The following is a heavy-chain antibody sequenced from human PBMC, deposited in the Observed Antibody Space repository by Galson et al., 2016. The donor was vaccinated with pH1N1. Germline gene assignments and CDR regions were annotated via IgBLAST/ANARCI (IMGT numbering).Heavy chain of an antibody. Sequence: SLRLSCAASGFTFGDYSLNWVRQAPGKGLEWVGFISSNSYGGTTGYAASVKDRFTISRDDSKSIAYLQMNSLKTEDTAVYYCSGSNWPLDYWCQGTLVTVSS. D-gene: IGHD1-1*01. CDR3: SGSNWPLDY. CDR2: ISSNSYGGTT. V-gene: IGHV3-49*04. J-gene: IGHJ4*02. CDR1: GFTFGDYS.